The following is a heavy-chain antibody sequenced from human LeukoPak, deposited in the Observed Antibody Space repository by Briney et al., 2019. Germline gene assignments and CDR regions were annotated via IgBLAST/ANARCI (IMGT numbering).Heavy chain of an antibody. CDR1: GFTFDDYA. V-gene: IGHV3-9*01. CDR2: ISWNGENS. J-gene: IGHJ6*02. D-gene: IGHD3-10*01. CDR3: AKDRGRAWYYYHGLDV. Sequence: GGSLRLSCAASGFTFDDYALHWVRQAPGKGLEWVSGISWNGENSYYADSVRGRFSISRDNARNSLYLQMNSLRGEDTAIYYCAKDRGRAWYYYHGLDVWGQGTTVTVSS.